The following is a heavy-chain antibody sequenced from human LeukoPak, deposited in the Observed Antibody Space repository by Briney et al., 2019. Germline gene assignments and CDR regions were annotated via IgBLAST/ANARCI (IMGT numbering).Heavy chain of an antibody. D-gene: IGHD3-10*01. J-gene: IGHJ2*01. CDR1: GGSFSGYY. Sequence: SETLSLTSAVYGGSFSGYYWSWIRQHPGKGLEWIGEINNSESANYNPSLKSRVTISVDTSKNQFSLKLSSVTAADTAVYYCARRRLLGFGESHRGYFDLWGRGTLVTVSS. CDR2: INNSESA. V-gene: IGHV4-34*01. CDR3: ARRRLLGFGESHRGYFDL.